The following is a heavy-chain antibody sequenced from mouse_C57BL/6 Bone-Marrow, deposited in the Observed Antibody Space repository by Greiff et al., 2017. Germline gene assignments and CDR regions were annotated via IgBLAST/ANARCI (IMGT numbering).Heavy chain of an antibody. CDR1: GYTFTSYG. Sequence: VQLQQSGAELARPGASVTMSCKASGYTFTSYGISWVKQRTGQGLEWIGAISPRSGNTYYNEKFKGNDTMTAAKSSSTAYMELLSLTSEDSAVYFCARRAWDRYYYAMDYWGQGTSVTVSS. CDR2: ISPRSGNT. D-gene: IGHD3-3*01. J-gene: IGHJ4*01. CDR3: ARRAWDRYYYAMDY. V-gene: IGHV1-81*01.